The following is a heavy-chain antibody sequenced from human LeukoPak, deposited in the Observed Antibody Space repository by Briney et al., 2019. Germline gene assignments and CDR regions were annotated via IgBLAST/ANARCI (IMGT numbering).Heavy chain of an antibody. D-gene: IGHD2-15*01. CDR2: TYYRSKWHN. CDR3: ARDQDSSHFDY. CDR1: GDSVSSDSAA. V-gene: IGHV6-1*01. J-gene: IGHJ4*02. Sequence: SQTLSLTCAISGDSVSSDSAAWHWIRQSPARGLEWLGRTYYRSKWHNDYAVSVKSRITINPDTSKNQFSLQLNSVTPEDTAVYYCARDQDSSHFDYWGQGTLVTVSS.